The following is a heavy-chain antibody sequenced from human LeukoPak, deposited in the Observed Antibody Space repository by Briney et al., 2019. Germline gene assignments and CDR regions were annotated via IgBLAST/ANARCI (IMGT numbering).Heavy chain of an antibody. J-gene: IGHJ4*02. CDR1: GFTFSSYA. CDR2: ISGSGGST. D-gene: IGHD6-19*01. Sequence: GGSLRLFCAASGFTFSSYAMSWVRQAPGKGLEWVSAISGSGGSTYYADSVKGRFTISRDNSKNTLYLQMNSLRAEDTAVYYCAKDRRQWLDRYYFDYWGQGTLVTVSS. CDR3: AKDRRQWLDRYYFDY. V-gene: IGHV3-23*01.